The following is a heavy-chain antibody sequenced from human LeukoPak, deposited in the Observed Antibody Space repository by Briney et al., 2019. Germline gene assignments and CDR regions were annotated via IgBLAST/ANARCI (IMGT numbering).Heavy chain of an antibody. CDR3: ARGDIVVVPAAPYFDY. J-gene: IGHJ4*02. CDR2: IYYSGST. CDR1: GGSISSGDYY. V-gene: IGHV4-30-4*01. D-gene: IGHD2-2*01. Sequence: PSETLSLTCTVSGGSISSGDYYWSWIRQPPGKGLXXXXYIYYSGSTYYNPSLKSRVTISVDTSKNQFSLKLSSVTAADTAVYYCARGDIVVVPAAPYFDYWGQGTLVTVSS.